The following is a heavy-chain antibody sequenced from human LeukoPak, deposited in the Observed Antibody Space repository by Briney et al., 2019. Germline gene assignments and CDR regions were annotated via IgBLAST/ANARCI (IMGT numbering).Heavy chain of an antibody. CDR3: AAGGGIVGATTAFDI. CDR2: IVVGSGNT. D-gene: IGHD1-26*01. CDR1: GFTFTSSA. V-gene: IGHV1-58*02. Sequence: GTSVKVFCKASGFTFTSSAMQWVRQARGQRLEWIGWIVVGSGNTNYAQKFQERVTITRDMSTSTAYMELSSLRSEDTAVYYCAAGGGIVGATTAFDIWGQGAMVTVSS. J-gene: IGHJ3*02.